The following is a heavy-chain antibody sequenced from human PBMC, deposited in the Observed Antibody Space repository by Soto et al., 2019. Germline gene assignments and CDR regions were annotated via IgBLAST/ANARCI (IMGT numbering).Heavy chain of an antibody. D-gene: IGHD4-4*01. CDR3: ARDPESYSNYGMDV. CDR1: GFTFSSYS. CDR2: ISSSSSYI. V-gene: IGHV3-21*01. J-gene: IGHJ6*02. Sequence: GGSLRLSCAASGFTFSSYSMNWVRQAPGKGLEWVSSISSSSSYIYYADSVKGRFTISRDNAKNSLFLQMNSLRAEDTAVYYCARDPESYSNYGMDVWGQGTTVTVSS.